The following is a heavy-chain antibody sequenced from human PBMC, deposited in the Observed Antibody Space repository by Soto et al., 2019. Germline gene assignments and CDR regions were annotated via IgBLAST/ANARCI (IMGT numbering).Heavy chain of an antibody. Sequence: PGGSLRLSCAASGFTFSSYWMHWVRQAPGKGLVWVSRIGGSGGNTYYADSVKGRFTISRDNSKNTLFLQMNRLRAEDTAEYYCARVVRYFDTPYGMDVWGQGTTVTVSS. V-gene: IGHV3-23*01. CDR3: ARVVRYFDTPYGMDV. CDR1: GFTFSSYW. D-gene: IGHD3-9*01. CDR2: IGGSGGNT. J-gene: IGHJ6*02.